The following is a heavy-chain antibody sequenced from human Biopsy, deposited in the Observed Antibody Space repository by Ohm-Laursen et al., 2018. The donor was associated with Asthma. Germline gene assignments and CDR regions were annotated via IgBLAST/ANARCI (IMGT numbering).Heavy chain of an antibody. D-gene: IGHD6-13*01. CDR1: GRHFGSYN. CDR2: ITFDGSTQ. CDR3: LRDTLGYYFDI. V-gene: IGHV3-30-3*01. Sequence: SLRLSCAASGRHFGSYNMHWAHQAPGKGLEWVAVITFDGSTQHYGDSVRGRFTISRDNSKNMLFLQMNSLRAEDTAVYYCLRDTLGYYFDIWGQGTQVTVSS. J-gene: IGHJ4*02.